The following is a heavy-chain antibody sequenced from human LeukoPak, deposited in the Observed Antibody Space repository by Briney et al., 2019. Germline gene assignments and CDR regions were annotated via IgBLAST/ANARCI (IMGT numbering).Heavy chain of an antibody. CDR3: ARSGSSGWYHFDL. CDR1: GFTVSSNY. V-gene: IGHV3-53*01. D-gene: IGHD6-19*01. CDR2: IYSGGST. J-gene: IGHJ2*01. Sequence: QPGGSLRLSCAASGFTVSSNYMSWVRQAPGKGLEWVSVIYSGGSTYYADSVKGRFTISRDNSKNTLYLQMNSLRAEDTAVYYCARSGSSGWYHFDLWGRGTLVTVSS.